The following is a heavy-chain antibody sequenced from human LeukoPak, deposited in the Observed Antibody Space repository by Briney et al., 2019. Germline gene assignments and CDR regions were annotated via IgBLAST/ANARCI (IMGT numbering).Heavy chain of an antibody. V-gene: IGHV1-69*13. J-gene: IGHJ6*02. Sequence: SVKVSCKASGYTFTSYAISWVRQAPGQGLEWMGGIIPIFGTANYAQKFQGRVTITADESTSTAYMELSSLRSEDTAVYYCASELGGYSYGTYYYYYGMDVWGQGTTVTVSS. CDR2: IIPIFGTA. D-gene: IGHD5-18*01. CDR1: GYTFTSYA. CDR3: ASELGGYSYGTYYYYYGMDV.